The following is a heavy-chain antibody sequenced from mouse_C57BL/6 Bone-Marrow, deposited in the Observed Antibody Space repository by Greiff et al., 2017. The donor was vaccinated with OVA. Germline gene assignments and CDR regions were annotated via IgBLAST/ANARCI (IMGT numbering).Heavy chain of an antibody. J-gene: IGHJ4*01. CDR1: GYTFTSYW. CDR3: ARWGVVAYYYAMDY. CDR2: IDPSDSYT. D-gene: IGHD1-1*01. V-gene: IGHV1-69*01. Sequence: QVQLQQPGAELVMPGASVKLSCKASGYTFTSYWMHWVKQRPGQGLEWIGEIDPSDSYTNYNQKFKGKSTLTVDKSSSTAYMQLSSLTSEDSAVYYCARWGVVAYYYAMDYWGQGTSVTVSS.